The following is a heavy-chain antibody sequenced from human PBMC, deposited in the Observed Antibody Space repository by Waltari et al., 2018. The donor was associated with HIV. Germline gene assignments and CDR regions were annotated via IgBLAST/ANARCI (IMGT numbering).Heavy chain of an antibody. CDR3: VRDDPGYVAIDY. J-gene: IGHJ4*02. V-gene: IGHV3-21*04. CDR1: GFDFRRFS. D-gene: IGHD2-15*01. Sequence: LVQSGGGEVLEGGSLVLSCSGSGFDFRRFSFNWVRQTPRRGLEWVASLRRDTYEANYLASVRGRFIISRDNVKSSAYLEMTSLRVEDTATYYCVRDDPGYVAIDYWGQGSQVVVS. CDR2: LRRDTYEA.